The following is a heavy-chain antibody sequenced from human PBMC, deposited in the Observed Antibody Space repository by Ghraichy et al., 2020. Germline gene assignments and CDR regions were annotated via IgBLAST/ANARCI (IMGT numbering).Heavy chain of an antibody. CDR3: ARRASIAARLVGYYYYGMDV. J-gene: IGHJ6*02. Sequence: SVKVSCKASGGTFSSYAISWVRQAPGQGLEWMGGIIPIFGTANYAQKFQGRVTITADESTSTAYMELSSLRSEDTAVYYCARRASIAARLVGYYYYGMDVWGQGTTVTVSS. CDR1: GGTFSSYA. D-gene: IGHD6-6*01. V-gene: IGHV1-69*13. CDR2: IIPIFGTA.